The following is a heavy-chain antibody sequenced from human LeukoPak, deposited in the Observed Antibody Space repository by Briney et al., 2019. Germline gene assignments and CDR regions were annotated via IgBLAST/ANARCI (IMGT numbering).Heavy chain of an antibody. D-gene: IGHD4-23*01. J-gene: IGHJ4*02. CDR1: GGSISSSSSY. CDR3: ARATVVPDFDY. V-gene: IGHV4-61*02. CDR2: IYASGTT. Sequence: SETLSLTCSVSGGSISSSSSYWSWIRQPAGKGLEWIGRIYASGTTNYNPSLKSRVTMSVDTSKNQISLKLSSVTAADTAVYYCARATVVPDFDYWGQGTLVTVSS.